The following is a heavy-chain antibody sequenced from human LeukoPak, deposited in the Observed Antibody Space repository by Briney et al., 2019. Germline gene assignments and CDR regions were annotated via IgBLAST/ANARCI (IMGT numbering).Heavy chain of an antibody. CDR2: INPNSGGT. D-gene: IGHD6-13*01. J-gene: IGHJ5*02. Sequence: GASVKVSCKASGYTFTGYYMHWVRQAPGQGLEWMGWINPNSGGTNYAQKFQGRVTMTRDTSISTAYMELSRLRSDDTAVYYCARAYSSSWYDFWFDPWGQGTLVTVSS. CDR3: ARAYSSSWYDFWFDP. CDR1: GYTFTGYY. V-gene: IGHV1-2*02.